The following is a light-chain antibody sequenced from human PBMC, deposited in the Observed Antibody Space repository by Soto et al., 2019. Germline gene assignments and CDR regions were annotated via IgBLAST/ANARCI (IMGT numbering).Light chain of an antibody. CDR1: QSVSSY. Sequence: MPQYPSILSASTGERVTISCMISQSVSSYLAWYQQKPGKAPELLIYAASTLPTGVPSRFSGSGSGTDFTLTISSLQPEDFAIYYCQQYYNSPLTFGQGTRLDIK. CDR3: QQYYNSPLT. CDR2: AAS. J-gene: IGKJ5*01. V-gene: IGKV1D-8*02.